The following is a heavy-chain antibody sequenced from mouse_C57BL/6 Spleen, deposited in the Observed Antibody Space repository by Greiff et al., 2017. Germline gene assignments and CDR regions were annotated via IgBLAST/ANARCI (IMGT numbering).Heavy chain of an antibody. CDR3: ARHYGSSCWYFDV. D-gene: IGHD1-1*01. CDR2: IHPNSGGT. CDR1: GYTFTSYW. J-gene: IGHJ1*03. Sequence: VQLQQPGAELVKPGASVKLSCKASGYTFTSYWMHWVKQRPGQGLEWIGLIHPNSGGTHYNEKFKSKATLTVDKSSSTAYMQLSSLTSGDSSVYYCARHYGSSCWYFDVWGTGTTVTVAS. V-gene: IGHV1-64*01.